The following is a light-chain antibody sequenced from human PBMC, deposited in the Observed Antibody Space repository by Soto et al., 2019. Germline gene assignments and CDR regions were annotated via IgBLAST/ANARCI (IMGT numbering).Light chain of an antibody. CDR3: QYYGTSPIT. J-gene: IGKJ5*01. CDR2: GAS. CDR1: QTIYSKY. V-gene: IGKV3-20*01. Sequence: EFVLTQSPGTLSLSPGERATLSCRASQTIYSKYLGWYQKKPGQAPRLVIYGASFRATGIPDRFSGSGSGTDFTLTISGLEPEDFAVYYCQYYGTSPITFGQGTRLDIK.